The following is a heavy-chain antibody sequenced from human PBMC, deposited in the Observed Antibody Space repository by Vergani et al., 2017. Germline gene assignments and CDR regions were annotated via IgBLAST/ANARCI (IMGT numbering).Heavy chain of an antibody. V-gene: IGHV4-38-2*01. CDR2: IYHSGST. J-gene: IGHJ4*02. Sequence: QVQLQESGPGLVKPSETLSLTCAVSGYSISSGYYWGWIRQPPGKGLEWIGSIYHSGSTYYNPSLKSRVTISVDTSKNQFSLKLGSVTAADTAVYYCARHKINWNAFGYWGQGTLVTVSS. CDR3: ARHKINWNAFGY. CDR1: GYSISSGYY. D-gene: IGHD1-1*01.